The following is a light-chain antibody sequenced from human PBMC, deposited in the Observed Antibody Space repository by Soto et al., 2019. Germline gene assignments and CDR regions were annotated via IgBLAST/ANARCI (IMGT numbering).Light chain of an antibody. J-gene: IGKJ1*01. CDR3: QHYNSYPEA. CDR2: KAS. Sequence: EIQMTQSPSTLSASVGDRVTSTCMASQSISSWLAWYQQKPGKAPKLLIYKASTLKSGLPSRFSGSGSRTEFTLTISSLQQDDFATYYCQHYNSYPEASGQGTKVDVK. V-gene: IGKV1-5*03. CDR1: QSISSW.